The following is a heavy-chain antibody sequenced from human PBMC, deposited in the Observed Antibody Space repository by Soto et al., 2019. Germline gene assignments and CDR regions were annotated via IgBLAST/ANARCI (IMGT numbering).Heavy chain of an antibody. J-gene: IGHJ4*02. V-gene: IGHV1-3*05. CDR3: ARSIVVVTALDY. CDR1: GYTFTSYA. CDR2: INAGNGNT. Sequence: QVQLVQSGAEEKKPGASVKVSCKASGYTFTSYAMHWVRQAPGQRLEWMGWINAGNGNTKYSQKYQGRATITRDPHASTAYMELSSLRSEATSVYYCARSIVVVTALDYWGQGTLVTVSS. D-gene: IGHD2-21*02.